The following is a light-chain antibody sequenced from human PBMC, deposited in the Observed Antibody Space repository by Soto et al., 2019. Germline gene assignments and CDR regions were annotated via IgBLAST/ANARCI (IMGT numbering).Light chain of an antibody. V-gene: IGKV4-1*01. Sequence: DLLMTPSPYSLSVSLGERATINCKSSQSVLYSSNNKNYLAWYQQKPGQPPKLLIYWASTRESGVPDRFSGSGSGTDFTLTISSLQAEDVAVYYCQQYYSTPWTFGQGSKVDI. CDR2: WAS. J-gene: IGKJ1*01. CDR1: QSVLYSSNNKNY. CDR3: QQYYSTPWT.